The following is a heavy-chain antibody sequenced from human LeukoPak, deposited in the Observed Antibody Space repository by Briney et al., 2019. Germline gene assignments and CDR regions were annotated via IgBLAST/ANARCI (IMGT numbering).Heavy chain of an antibody. CDR2: ISGDGHRT. CDR3: AKRISTGWFYFDY. V-gene: IGHV3-23*01. D-gene: IGHD3-9*01. Sequence: SGGSLRLSCAASGFTFRDYAMSWVPQAPGKGLEWVSVISGDGHRTYYADSVKGRFTISRDNSKNTLFLQASSLRAEDTAIYYCAKRISTGWFYFDYWGQGTLVTVSS. J-gene: IGHJ4*02. CDR1: GFTFRDYA.